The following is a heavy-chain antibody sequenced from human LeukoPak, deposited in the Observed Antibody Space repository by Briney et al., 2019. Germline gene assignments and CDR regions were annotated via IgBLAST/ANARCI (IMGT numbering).Heavy chain of an antibody. CDR3: ARGAGCSISSTSCYLDY. D-gene: IGHD2-2*01. Sequence: ASVKVSCKASGYTFTGYYMHWVRQPPGQGLEWMGWINPNSGGTNYAQKFQGRVTMTRDTSISTAYMELSRLRSDDTAVYYCARGAGCSISSTSCYLDYWGQGTLVTVSS. CDR2: INPNSGGT. J-gene: IGHJ4*02. V-gene: IGHV1-2*02. CDR1: GYTFTGYY.